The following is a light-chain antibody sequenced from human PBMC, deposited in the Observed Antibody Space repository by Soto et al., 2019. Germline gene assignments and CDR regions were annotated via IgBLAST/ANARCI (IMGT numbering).Light chain of an antibody. CDR2: GAS. V-gene: IGKV3-20*01. Sequence: EIVLTQSPGTLSLSPGERATLSCRASQSVSSSYLAWYQQKPGQAPRLLIYGASSRATGIPDRFSGSGSGTDFTLTISRLEPKDFAVYYCQQYGSSSTWTFGQGTKVEIK. CDR3: QQYGSSSTWT. CDR1: QSVSSSY. J-gene: IGKJ1*01.